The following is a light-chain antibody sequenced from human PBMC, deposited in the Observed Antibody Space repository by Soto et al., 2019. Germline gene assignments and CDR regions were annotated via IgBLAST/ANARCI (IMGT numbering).Light chain of an antibody. V-gene: IGLV2-14*01. CDR3: YSYTTSSTYV. CDR2: DVS. J-gene: IGLJ1*01. Sequence: QSVLTQPASVSGSPGQSITISCSGTSSDVGGYNYVSWYQQHPGQAPQVMIYDVSNRPSGVSNRFSGTKSGNTASLTISGLQAEDEAEYYCYSYTTSSTYVFGTGTKVTVL. CDR1: SSDVGGYNY.